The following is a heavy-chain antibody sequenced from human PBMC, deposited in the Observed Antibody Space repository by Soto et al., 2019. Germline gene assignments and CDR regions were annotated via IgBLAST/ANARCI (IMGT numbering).Heavy chain of an antibody. J-gene: IGHJ6*02. CDR1: GGSISLYY. Sequence: QVQLQESGPGLVKPSETLSLTCTVSGGSISLYYWSWIRQSPGKGLEWIGYILYNGTTTYNPSLRSRVTISLDTSKNQFSLKLSSVTAADTGVYYCASDGGEIWNGHYYYSGMDVWGQGITVTVSS. CDR2: ILYNGTT. CDR3: ASDGGEIWNGHYYYSGMDV. V-gene: IGHV4-59*01. D-gene: IGHD1-1*01.